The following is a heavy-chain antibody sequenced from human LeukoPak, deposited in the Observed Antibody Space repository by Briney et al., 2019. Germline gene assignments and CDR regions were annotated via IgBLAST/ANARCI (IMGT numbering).Heavy chain of an antibody. CDR2: ISSSSSYI. Sequence: PGGSLRLSCAASGFTFSSYSMNWVRQAPEKGLEWVSSISSSSSYIYYADSVKGRFTISRDNAKNSLYLQMNSLRAEDTAVYYCAIYCSGGSCPGDYWGQGTLVTVSS. CDR3: AIYCSGGSCPGDY. J-gene: IGHJ4*02. V-gene: IGHV3-21*01. D-gene: IGHD2-15*01. CDR1: GFTFSSYS.